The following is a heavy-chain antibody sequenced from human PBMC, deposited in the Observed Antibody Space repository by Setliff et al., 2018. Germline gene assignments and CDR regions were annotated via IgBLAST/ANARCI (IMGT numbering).Heavy chain of an antibody. Sequence: PGESLKISCQGSGYSFSNFWIGWVRQMPGKGLEWMGIIYPGDSHTRYSPSFQGQVTMSADKSINTAYLQWSNLKASDTAIYYCARGLVGATYSVYFDCWGQGALVTVSS. CDR1: GYSFSNFW. J-gene: IGHJ4*02. CDR3: ARGLVGATYSVYFDC. V-gene: IGHV5-51*01. D-gene: IGHD1-26*01. CDR2: IYPGDSHT.